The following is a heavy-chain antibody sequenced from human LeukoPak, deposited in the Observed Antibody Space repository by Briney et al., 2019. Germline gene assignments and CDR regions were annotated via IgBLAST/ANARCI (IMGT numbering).Heavy chain of an antibody. D-gene: IGHD3-22*01. CDR2: IIPIFGTA. J-gene: IGHJ4*02. CDR1: GYTFTGYY. CDR3: ASPGGYYDSSGYYDFDY. V-gene: IGHV1-69*05. Sequence: GASVKVSCKASGYTFTGYYMHWVRQAPGQGLEWMGGIIPIFGTANYAQKFQGRVTITTDESTSTAYMELSSLRSEDTAVYYCASPGGYYDSSGYYDFDYWGQGTLVTVSS.